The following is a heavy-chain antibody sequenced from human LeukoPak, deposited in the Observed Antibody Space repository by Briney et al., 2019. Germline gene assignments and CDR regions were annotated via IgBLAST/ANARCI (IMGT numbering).Heavy chain of an antibody. V-gene: IGHV1-2*02. CDR2: INPNSGGT. D-gene: IGHD3-10*01. Sequence: GASVKVSCKASGYTFTGYYMHWVRQAPGQGLEWKGWINPNSGGTSYAQKFQGRVTMTRDTSISTAYMELSRLRSDDTAVYYCARGELLWFGELFSWFDPWGQGTLVTVSS. CDR3: ARGELLWFGELFSWFDP. CDR1: GYTFTGYY. J-gene: IGHJ5*02.